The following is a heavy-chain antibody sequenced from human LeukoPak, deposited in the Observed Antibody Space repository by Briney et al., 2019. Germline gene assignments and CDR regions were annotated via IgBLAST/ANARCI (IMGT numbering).Heavy chain of an antibody. CDR1: GGTFSSYA. Sequence: ASVKVSCKASGGTFSSYAISWVRQAPGQGLEWMGGIIPIFGTANYAQRFQGRVTITADESTSTAYMELSSLRSEDTAVYYCARGRGGYDFLSNWFDPWGQGTLVTVSS. CDR2: IIPIFGTA. V-gene: IGHV1-69*13. D-gene: IGHD3-3*01. J-gene: IGHJ5*02. CDR3: ARGRGGYDFLSNWFDP.